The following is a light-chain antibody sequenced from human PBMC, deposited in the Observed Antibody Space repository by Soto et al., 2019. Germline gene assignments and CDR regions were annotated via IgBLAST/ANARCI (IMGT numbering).Light chain of an antibody. J-gene: IGKJ1*01. CDR1: QSVSNN. CDR3: QQRSDWPWT. CDR2: GAS. V-gene: IGKV3-11*01. Sequence: MSQSPATVSVYTGERATLSCRASQSVSNNLAWFQQKPGQAPRLLIFGASSRATGIPARFSGGGSGTDFTLTISSLEPEDFAVYYCQQRSDWPWTFGQGSKVAIK.